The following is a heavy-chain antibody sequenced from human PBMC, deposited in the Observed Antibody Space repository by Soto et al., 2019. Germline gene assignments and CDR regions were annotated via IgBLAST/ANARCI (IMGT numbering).Heavy chain of an antibody. CDR2: IIPIFGTA. CDR1: GGTFSSYA. CDR3: ARDGPSITIFRVVLNYYYYYCMDV. Sequence: SVKVSCKASGGTFSSYAISWVRQAPGQGLEWMGGIIPIFGTANYAQKFQGRVTITADKSTSTAYMELSSLRSEDTAVYYCARDGPSITIFRVVLNYYYYYCMDVLAQGTTV. J-gene: IGHJ6*02. V-gene: IGHV1-69*06. D-gene: IGHD3-3*01.